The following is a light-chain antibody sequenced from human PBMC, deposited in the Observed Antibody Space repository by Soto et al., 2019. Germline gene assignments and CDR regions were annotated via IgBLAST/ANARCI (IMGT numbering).Light chain of an antibody. V-gene: IGLV2-11*01. CDR1: SSGVGGYNY. CDR3: CSYAGSYTYV. Sequence: QSALTQPRSVSGSPGQSVTISCTGTSSGVGGYNYVSWYQQHPGKAPKLMIYDVSKRPSGVPDRFSGSKSGNTASLTISGLQAEDEADYYYCSYAGSYTYVFGTGTKVTVL. J-gene: IGLJ1*01. CDR2: DVS.